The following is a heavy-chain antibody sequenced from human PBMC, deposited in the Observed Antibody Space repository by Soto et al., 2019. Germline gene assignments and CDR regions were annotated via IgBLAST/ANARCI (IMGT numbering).Heavy chain of an antibody. CDR3: AKVRFALKYYYGLDV. D-gene: IGHD3-16*01. CDR1: GFTFSKYG. CDR2: LTDDGKEK. V-gene: IGHV3-30*18. J-gene: IGHJ6*02. Sequence: QVHLVESGGSVVQPGTSLRLSCVASGFTFSKYGMHWVRQAPGKGLEWVAILTDDGKEKYYADSVKGRFIISRDNSNNTLFLQMNTLSAEDTAVYYCAKVRFALKYYYGLDVWGQGTTVSVSS.